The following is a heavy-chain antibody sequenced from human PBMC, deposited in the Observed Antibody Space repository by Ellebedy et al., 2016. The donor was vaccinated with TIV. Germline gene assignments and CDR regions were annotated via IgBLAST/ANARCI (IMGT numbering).Heavy chain of an antibody. V-gene: IGHV3-21*01. D-gene: IGHD3-16*01. CDR3: ARGVGGTSLNWFDP. CDR2: ITISVTDI. CDR1: RFTLISYT. Sequence: GGSLRLXXAASRFTLISYTMNWVRQAPGKGLEWVSSITISVTDIYYADSVKGRFTSSRDNAKNSLYLQMNSLRVEDTAVYYRARGVGGTSLNWFDPWGQGTLVTVSS. J-gene: IGHJ5*02.